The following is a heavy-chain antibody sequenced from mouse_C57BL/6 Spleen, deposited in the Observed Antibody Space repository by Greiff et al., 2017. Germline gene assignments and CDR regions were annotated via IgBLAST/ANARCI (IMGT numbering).Heavy chain of an antibody. V-gene: IGHV1-9*01. D-gene: IGHD1-1*01. Sequence: VQLQQSGAELVKPGASVKISCKASGYTFTGYWIEWVKQRPGHGLEWIGEILPGSGSTNYNEKFKGKATFTADTSSNTAYMQLSSLTTEDSAIYYGAKKGKSSPTRYFDVWGTGTTVTVSS. J-gene: IGHJ1*03. CDR1: GYTFTGYW. CDR2: ILPGSGST. CDR3: AKKGKSSPTRYFDV.